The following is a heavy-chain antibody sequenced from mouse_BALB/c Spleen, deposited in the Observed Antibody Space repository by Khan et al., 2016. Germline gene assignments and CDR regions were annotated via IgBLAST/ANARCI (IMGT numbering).Heavy chain of an antibody. D-gene: IGHD2-14*01. CDR2: ISSGGSYT. J-gene: IGHJ3*01. Sequence: EVELVESGGGLVKPGGSLKLSCAASGFTFSSYAMSWVRQTPEKRLEWVATISSGGSYTYYPDSVKGRFTISRDNAKNTLYLQMSSLRSEDTAMXYCARPTIGTTKTFAYWGQGTLVTVSA. CDR1: GFTFSSYA. CDR3: ARPTIGTTKTFAY. V-gene: IGHV5-9-1*01.